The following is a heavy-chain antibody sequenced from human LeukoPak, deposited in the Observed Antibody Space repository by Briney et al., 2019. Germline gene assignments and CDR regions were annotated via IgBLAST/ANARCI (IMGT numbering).Heavy chain of an antibody. CDR3: ARGKKVTAFDY. CDR2: ISPYNGNT. V-gene: IGHV1-18*01. Sequence: ASVKVSCKASGDSFSTFVVGWVRQAPGQGLEWLGWISPYNGNTNYAHNFQGRVTMTTDTSTSVVYMEMRSLTSDDTAVYYCARGKKVTAFDYWGLGTLVTVSS. D-gene: IGHD5-18*01. CDR1: GDSFSTFV. J-gene: IGHJ4*02.